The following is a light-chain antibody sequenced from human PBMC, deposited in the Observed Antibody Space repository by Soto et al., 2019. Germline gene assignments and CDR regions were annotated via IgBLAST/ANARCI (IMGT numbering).Light chain of an antibody. J-gene: IGLJ1*01. CDR2: EVT. Sequence: QSVLTQPASESGSPGQSITISCTGTRSDVGGYDYVSWYQQHPGKAPKLMIYEVTNRPSGVSNRFSGSKSGNTASLTISGLQAEDEADYYCSSYTSVSTHVFGTRTKVTVL. CDR3: SSYTSVSTHV. CDR1: RSDVGGYDY. V-gene: IGLV2-14*01.